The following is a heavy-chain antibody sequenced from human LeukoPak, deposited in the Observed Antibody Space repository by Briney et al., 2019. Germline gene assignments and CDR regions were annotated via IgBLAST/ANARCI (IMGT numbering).Heavy chain of an antibody. CDR3: ARGGPRGDSCDY. CDR2: MNPNSGNT. V-gene: IGHV1-8*01. D-gene: IGHD2-15*01. J-gene: IGHJ4*02. Sequence: GASVKVSCKASGYTFTSYDINWVRQATGQGLEWMGWMNPNSGNTGYAQKFRGRVTMTRNTSISTAYIELSSLRSEATAVYYCARGGPRGDSCDYWGQGTLVTVSS. CDR1: GYTFTSYD.